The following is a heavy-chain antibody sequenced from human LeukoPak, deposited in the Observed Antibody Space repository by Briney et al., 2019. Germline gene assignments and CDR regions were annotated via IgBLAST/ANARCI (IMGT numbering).Heavy chain of an antibody. J-gene: IGHJ4*02. V-gene: IGHV2-5*02. Sequence: SGPTLVKPTQPLTLTCTFSGFSLSTSGVGVGWIRQPPGKALEWLALIYWDDDKRYSPSLKNRLTITKDTSKNQVVLTMTNMDPVDTGTYYCAHGNVYFTYWGQGTLVTVSS. D-gene: IGHD4-23*01. CDR1: GFSLSTSGVG. CDR2: IYWDDDK. CDR3: AHGNVYFTY.